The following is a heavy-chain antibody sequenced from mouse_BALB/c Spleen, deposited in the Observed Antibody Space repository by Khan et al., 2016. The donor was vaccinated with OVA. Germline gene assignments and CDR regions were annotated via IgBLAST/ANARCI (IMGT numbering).Heavy chain of an antibody. J-gene: IGHJ3*01. CDR1: GYSITSEYT. D-gene: IGHD2-4*01. Sequence: EVKLLESGPGLVKPSQSLSLTCTVTGYSITSEYTWNWIRQFPGNKLEWMGFISYSGNTRYNPSLKSRISITRDTSKNQFFLQLNSVTSEDTATYYCARKDYYDYDPFPYWGQGTLVTGSA. CDR2: ISYSGNT. V-gene: IGHV3-2*02. CDR3: ARKDYYDYDPFPY.